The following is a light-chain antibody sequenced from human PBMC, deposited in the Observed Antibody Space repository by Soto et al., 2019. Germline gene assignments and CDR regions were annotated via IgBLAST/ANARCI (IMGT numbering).Light chain of an antibody. CDR3: QQRRNWFT. Sequence: DIQMTQSPSTLSASVGDRVTITCRASQSISSWLAWYQQKPGKAPKLLIYKASSLESGVPSRFSGSGSGTNFTLTISSLEPEDFAVYYCQQRRNWFTFGQGTRWRL. CDR1: QSISSW. CDR2: KAS. J-gene: IGKJ5*01. V-gene: IGKV1-5*03.